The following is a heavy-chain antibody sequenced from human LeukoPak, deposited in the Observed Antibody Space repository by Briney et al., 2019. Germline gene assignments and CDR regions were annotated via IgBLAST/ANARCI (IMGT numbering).Heavy chain of an antibody. D-gene: IGHD3-22*01. V-gene: IGHV3-23*01. CDR3: AKSLCDSSGYYFLDY. CDR2: ISTGGGTT. J-gene: IGHJ4*02. Sequence: GGSLRLSCAASGFTLSSHAISSVRQALRKGLESDPFISTGGGTTYYAESVKGRFTISRDNSKSTLYLQMNSLRAEDTAVYYCAKSLCDSSGYYFLDYWGQGTLVTVSS. CDR1: GFTLSSHA.